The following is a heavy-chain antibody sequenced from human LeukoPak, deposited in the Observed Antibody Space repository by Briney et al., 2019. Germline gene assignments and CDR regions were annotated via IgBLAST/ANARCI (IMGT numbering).Heavy chain of an antibody. CDR2: IRYDGSIQ. Sequence: GGSLRLSCAASEFTFSTYGIHWVRQAPGKGLEWVAFIRYDGSIQSYADSVKGRFTISRDKSKNTVYLQMNSLRTEDTAVYSCARDGWDSLTYNFYYYMDVWGKGATVTIS. CDR1: EFTFSTYG. D-gene: IGHD1-26*01. V-gene: IGHV3-30*02. J-gene: IGHJ6*03. CDR3: ARDGWDSLTYNFYYYMDV.